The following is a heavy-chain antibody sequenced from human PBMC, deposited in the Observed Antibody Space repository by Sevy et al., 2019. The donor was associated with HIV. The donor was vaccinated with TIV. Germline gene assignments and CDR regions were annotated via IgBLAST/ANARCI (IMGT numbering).Heavy chain of an antibody. J-gene: IGHJ4*02. CDR3: ARLSYYYDSSGYSHFDY. CDR1: GFTFSSYW. V-gene: IGHV3-7*03. D-gene: IGHD3-22*01. CDR2: IKQDGSEK. Sequence: GGSLRLSCAASGFTFSSYWMSWVRQAPGKGLERVANIKQDGSEKYYVDSVKGRFTISRDNAKNSLYLQMNSLRAEDTAVYYCARLSYYYDSSGYSHFDYWGQGTLVTVSS.